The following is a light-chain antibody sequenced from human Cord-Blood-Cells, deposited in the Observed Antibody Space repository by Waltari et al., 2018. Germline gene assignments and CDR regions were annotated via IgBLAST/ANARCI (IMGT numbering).Light chain of an antibody. CDR1: SSDVGGYNY. Sequence: QSALTQPRSVSGSPGQSVTISCTGTSSDVGGYNYVSWYQQHPGKAPKLMIYDVSKRSSGVPDRFSGSKSCNTASLTISGLQAEDEADYYCCSYAGSYTFVFGTGTKVTVL. CDR3: CSYAGSYTFV. CDR2: DVS. V-gene: IGLV2-11*01. J-gene: IGLJ1*01.